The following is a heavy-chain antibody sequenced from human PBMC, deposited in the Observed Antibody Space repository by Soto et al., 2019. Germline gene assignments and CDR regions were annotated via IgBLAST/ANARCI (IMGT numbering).Heavy chain of an antibody. CDR3: ARAYYYDSSGYYRFDY. CDR2: IIPIFGTA. Sequence: GASVKVSFKASGGTFSSYAISWVRQAPGQGLEWMGGIIPIFGTANYAQKFQGRVTITADESTSTAYMELSSLRSEDTAVYYCARAYYYDSSGYYRFDYWGQGTLVTVSS. D-gene: IGHD3-22*01. J-gene: IGHJ4*02. CDR1: GGTFSSYA. V-gene: IGHV1-69*13.